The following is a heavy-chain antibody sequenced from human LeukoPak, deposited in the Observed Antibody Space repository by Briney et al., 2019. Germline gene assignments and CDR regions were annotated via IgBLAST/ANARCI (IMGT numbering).Heavy chain of an antibody. J-gene: IGHJ6*03. CDR1: GYSISSGYY. Sequence: SETLSLTCTVSGYSISSGYYWGWIRQPPGKELEWIGSIYHSGNTYYNPSLKSRVTISVDTSKNQFSLNLSSVTAADTAVYYCARGGLPGSYDYYYYMDVWGKGTTVTVSS. V-gene: IGHV4-38-2*02. CDR3: ARGGLPGSYDYYYYMDV. CDR2: IYHSGNT. D-gene: IGHD1-26*01.